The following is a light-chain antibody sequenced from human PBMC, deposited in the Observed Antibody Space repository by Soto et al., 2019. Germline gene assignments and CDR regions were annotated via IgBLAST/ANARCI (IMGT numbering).Light chain of an antibody. Sequence: EIVLAQSPGTLSLSPGEGATLSCRASQSVTNTYLAWYQQKPGQAPRLLIYGASNRATGIPDRFSGSGSGTDFTLTISRLEPEDFAVYYCQQYGTSRAVTFGGGTKVEIK. J-gene: IGKJ4*01. CDR1: QSVTNTY. CDR3: QQYGTSRAVT. V-gene: IGKV3-20*01. CDR2: GAS.